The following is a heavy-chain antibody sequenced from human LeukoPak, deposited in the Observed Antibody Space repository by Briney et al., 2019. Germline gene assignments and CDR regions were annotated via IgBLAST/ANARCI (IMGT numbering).Heavy chain of an antibody. D-gene: IGHD5-18*01. CDR2: IKSDGSYT. J-gene: IGHJ4*02. V-gene: IGHV3-74*01. CDR3: ARDVRGGYHDY. CDR1: GFTSSGYW. Sequence: PGGALRLSCAASGFTSSGYWMHWVRQAHGKGRVWVSRIKSDGSYTAYADSVKGRFTISRDNAKNTLYLQMNSLRAEDTAVYYCARDVRGGYHDYWGQGTLVTVSS.